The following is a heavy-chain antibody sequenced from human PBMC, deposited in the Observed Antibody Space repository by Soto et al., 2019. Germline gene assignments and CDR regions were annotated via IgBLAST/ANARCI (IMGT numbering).Heavy chain of an antibody. CDR1: GVTFSTSS. CDR3: ARGHEYGGNSAAFDI. CDR2: ILPIFGTA. D-gene: IGHD4-17*01. V-gene: IGHV1-69*14. Sequence: QVQLVQSGAEVKKPGSSVKVSCKSSGVTFSTSSINWVRQAPGQRPEWMGNILPIFGTADYAQKFQGRVTITADKAXDTAYMELRSLLSADTAGYYRARGHEYGGNSAAFDIWGQGTVVTVSS. J-gene: IGHJ3*02.